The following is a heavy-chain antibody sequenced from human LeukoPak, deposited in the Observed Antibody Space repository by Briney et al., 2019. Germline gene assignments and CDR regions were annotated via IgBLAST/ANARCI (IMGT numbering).Heavy chain of an antibody. V-gene: IGHV4-34*01. CDR2: INHSGST. CDR1: GGSFSGYY. Sequence: SETLSLTCAVYGGSFSGYYWSWIRQPPGKRLEWIGEINHSGSTNYNPSLKSRVTISVDTSKNQFSLKLSSVTAADTAVYYCARQVGWERPGNAFDIWGQGTMVTVSS. D-gene: IGHD1-26*01. CDR3: ARQVGWERPGNAFDI. J-gene: IGHJ3*02.